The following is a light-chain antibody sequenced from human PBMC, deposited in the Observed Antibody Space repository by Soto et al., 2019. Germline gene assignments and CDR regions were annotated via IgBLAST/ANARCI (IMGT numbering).Light chain of an antibody. J-gene: IGKJ3*01. V-gene: IGKV3-20*01. CDR2: VVS. Sequence: ENVLTQSPGPLSLSPGERATLSCRASQSVNIHYLAWYQQKPGQAPRLLIYVVSTRATGIPDRFSGSGSGTDFTLTISRLEPEDFAVYYWHQYGSSPFTFGPGTKVDIK. CDR3: HQYGSSPFT. CDR1: QSVNIHY.